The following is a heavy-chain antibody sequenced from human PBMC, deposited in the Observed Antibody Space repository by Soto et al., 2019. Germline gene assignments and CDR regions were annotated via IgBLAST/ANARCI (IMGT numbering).Heavy chain of an antibody. J-gene: IGHJ4*02. V-gene: IGHV3-7*01. CDR2: MNPDGSQE. CDR1: GFTFSDYW. CDR3: ARFYN. Sequence: GGSLRLSCAASGFTFSDYWMSWVRLTPGKGLEWVAHMNPDGSQESYVDSVKGRFTMSRDNAQNSLLLHMSSLRPEDTAIYYCARFYNWGPGTLVNVSS.